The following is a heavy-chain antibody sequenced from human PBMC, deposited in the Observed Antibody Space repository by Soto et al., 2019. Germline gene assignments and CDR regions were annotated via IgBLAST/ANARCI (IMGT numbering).Heavy chain of an antibody. D-gene: IGHD3-10*01. CDR3: ATGLLWFGESGSY. CDR1: GYTLTELS. CDR2: FDPEDGET. V-gene: IGHV1-24*01. J-gene: IGHJ4*02. Sequence: ASVKVSCKVSGYTLTELSMHWVRQAPGKGLEWMGGFDPEDGETIYAQKFHGRVTMTEDTSTDTAYMELSSLRSEDTAVYYCATGLLWFGESGSYCGQGTLVTVSS.